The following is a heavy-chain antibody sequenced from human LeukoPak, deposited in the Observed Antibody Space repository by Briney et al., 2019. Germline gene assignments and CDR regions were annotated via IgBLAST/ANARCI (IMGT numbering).Heavy chain of an antibody. D-gene: IGHD6-19*01. CDR1: GVSISTYY. CDR2: IHSNGRT. J-gene: IGHJ4*02. Sequence: SETLSLTCTVSGVSISTYYWSWLRQPPGKGLEWIAYIHSNGRTNYNPSLKSRVTISLDTSKNLFSLKLSSVTAADTAVYYCAKGAGWYGVWGQGALVTVSS. V-gene: IGHV4-59*01. CDR3: AKGAGWYGV.